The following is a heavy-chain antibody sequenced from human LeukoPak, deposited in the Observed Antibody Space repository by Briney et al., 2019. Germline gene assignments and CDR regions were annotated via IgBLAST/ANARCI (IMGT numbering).Heavy chain of an antibody. CDR2: ITNDGSST. CDR3: ATDLSGRQDY. CDR1: GLTFSSHW. J-gene: IGHJ4*02. V-gene: IGHV3-74*01. D-gene: IGHD5-12*01. Sequence: GGSLRLSCAASGLTFSSHWMHWVRQAPGKGLVWVSRITNDGSSTTYADSVKGRFTISRNNAGDTLFLQMNSLRAGDTGVYYCATDLSGRQDYWGQGTLVTVSS.